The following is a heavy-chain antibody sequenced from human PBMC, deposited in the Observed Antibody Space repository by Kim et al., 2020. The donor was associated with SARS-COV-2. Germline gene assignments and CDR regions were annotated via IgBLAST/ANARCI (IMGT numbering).Heavy chain of an antibody. CDR3: ARAMRKEIAFSVYDYYALD. J-gene: IGHJ6*01. CDR1: GGTFRSAF. Sequence: SVKVSCKASGGTFRSAFVSWVRQAPGQGLEWMGGITPVYDTTNYAQRFKGRLTITADELTNTVYMQLSSLTSQDTAVYFCARAMRKEIAFSVYDYYALD. CDR2: ITPVYDTT. V-gene: IGHV1-69*13.